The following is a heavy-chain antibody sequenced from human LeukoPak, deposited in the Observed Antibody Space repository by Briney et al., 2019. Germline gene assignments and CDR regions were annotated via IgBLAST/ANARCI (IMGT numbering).Heavy chain of an antibody. CDR1: GYTFTGYY. CDR2: INPNSGGT. V-gene: IGHV1-2*02. CDR3: ARVPRLGPYYFDY. Sequence: GASVKVSCKASGYTFTGYYMHWVRQAPGQGLEWMGWINPNSGGTNYAQKFQGRVTMTRDTSISTACMELSRLRSDDTAVYYCARVPRLGPYYFDYWGQGTLVTVSS. J-gene: IGHJ4*02. D-gene: IGHD6-19*01.